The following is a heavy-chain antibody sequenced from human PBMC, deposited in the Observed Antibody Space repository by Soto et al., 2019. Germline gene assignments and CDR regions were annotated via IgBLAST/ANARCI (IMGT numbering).Heavy chain of an antibody. D-gene: IGHD1-20*01. V-gene: IGHV4-39*01. CDR1: WASISVHIYY. CDR2: SYYSVTT. Sequence: PSETLSLTCTVSWASISVHIYYCTWIRQPPGKGLEWIGSSYYSVTTYFNPSLKSRATISVDTSKNELSLRLTSVTAADTAIYYGTARFNWNDNYFGPWGQGAIVTVSS. J-gene: IGHJ5*02. CDR3: TARFNWNDNYFGP.